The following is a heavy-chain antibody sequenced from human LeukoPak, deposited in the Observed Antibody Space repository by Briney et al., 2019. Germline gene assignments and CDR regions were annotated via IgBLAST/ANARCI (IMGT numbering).Heavy chain of an antibody. D-gene: IGHD5-18*01. CDR3: AKDLYTAMVRALFDY. CDR2: ISGSGGST. V-gene: IGHV3-23*01. Sequence: GGSLRLSCAASGFTFSSYAMSWVRQAPGKGLEWVSAISGSGGSTYYADSVKGRFTISRDNSKNTLYLQMSSLRAEDTAVYYCAKDLYTAMVRALFDYWGQGTLVTVSS. J-gene: IGHJ4*02. CDR1: GFTFSSYA.